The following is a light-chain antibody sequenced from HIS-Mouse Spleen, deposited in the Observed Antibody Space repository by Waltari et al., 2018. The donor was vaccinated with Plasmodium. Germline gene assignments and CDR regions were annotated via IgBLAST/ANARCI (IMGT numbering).Light chain of an antibody. CDR3: QQYNSYSWT. V-gene: IGKV1-5*03. CDR2: KAA. Sequence: DIQMTQSPSTLSASVGDRVTITCRASQSISSWLAWYQQKPGKAPKTLIYKAASLESGYPSRFSGSGSGTEFTLTISSLQPDDFATYYCQQYNSYSWTFGQGTKVEIK. J-gene: IGKJ1*01. CDR1: QSISSW.